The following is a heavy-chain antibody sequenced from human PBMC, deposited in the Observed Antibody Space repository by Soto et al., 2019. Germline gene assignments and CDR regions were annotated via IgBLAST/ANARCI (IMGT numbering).Heavy chain of an antibody. CDR1: GGSISSENYF. CDR3: ARAIVYYDSSTYYPDC. V-gene: IGHV4-39*07. CDR2: IYYSGDT. Sequence: PSETLSLTCTVSGGSISSENYFWGWIRQPPGKGLEWIGIIYYSGDTYYNPSLNGRVTISVDTSKNQFSLKLTSVTAADTAVYYCARAIVYYDSSTYYPDCWGQGTLVTVSS. D-gene: IGHD3-22*01. J-gene: IGHJ4*02.